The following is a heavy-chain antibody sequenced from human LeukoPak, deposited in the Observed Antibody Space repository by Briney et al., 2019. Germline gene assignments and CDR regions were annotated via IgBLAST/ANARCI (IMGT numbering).Heavy chain of an antibody. D-gene: IGHD6-13*01. V-gene: IGHV3-21*01. CDR2: ISSSSSYI. CDR1: GFTFSSYS. CDR3: ARDYDGSSWYLGY. J-gene: IGHJ4*02. Sequence: GGSLTLSCAASGFTFSSYSMNWVRQAPGKGLEWVSSISSSSSYIYYADSVKGRFTISRDNAKNSLYLQMNSLSAEDTAVYYCARDYDGSSWYLGYWGQGTLVTVSS.